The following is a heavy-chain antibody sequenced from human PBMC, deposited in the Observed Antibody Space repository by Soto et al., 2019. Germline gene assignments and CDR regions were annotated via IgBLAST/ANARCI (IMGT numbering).Heavy chain of an antibody. CDR2: INPNSGGT. CDR3: ARGRNNWNGQSYYYYYMDV. D-gene: IGHD1-1*01. CDR1: GYTFTGYY. Sequence: EASVKVSCKASGYTFTGYYMHWVRQAPGQGLEWMGWINPNSGGTNYAQKFQGWVTMTRDTSISTAYMELSRLRSDDTAVYYCARGRNNWNGQSYYYYYMDVWAKGPRSPSP. J-gene: IGHJ6*03. V-gene: IGHV1-2*04.